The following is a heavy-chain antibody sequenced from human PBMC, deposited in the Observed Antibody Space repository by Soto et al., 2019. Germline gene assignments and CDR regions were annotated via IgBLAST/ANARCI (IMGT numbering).Heavy chain of an antibody. CDR1: GFTFSSYG. CDR3: AKDRDYYDSSGYYPLDY. V-gene: IGHV3-30*18. D-gene: IGHD3-22*01. J-gene: IGHJ4*02. CDR2: ISYDGSNK. Sequence: GGSLRLSCAASGFTFSSYGMHWVRQAPGKGLEWVAVISYDGSNKYYADSVKGRFTISRDNSKNTLYLQMNSLRAEDTAVYYCAKDRDYYDSSGYYPLDYWGQGTLVTVSS.